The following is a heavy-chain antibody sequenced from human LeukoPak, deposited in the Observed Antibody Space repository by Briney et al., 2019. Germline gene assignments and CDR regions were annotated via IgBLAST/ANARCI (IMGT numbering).Heavy chain of an antibody. J-gene: IGHJ4*02. CDR2: ISGSGGST. D-gene: IGHD3-9*01. CDR1: GFTFSRYA. V-gene: IGHV3-23*01. CDR3: AKVYYDILTSYYPFDY. Sequence: TGGSLRLSCAASGFTFSRYAMSWVRQAPGEGLEWVSTISGSGGSTYYADSVKGRFTISRDNSKSTLYLQMNSLRAEDTAIYYCAKVYYDILTSYYPFDYWGQGTLVTVSS.